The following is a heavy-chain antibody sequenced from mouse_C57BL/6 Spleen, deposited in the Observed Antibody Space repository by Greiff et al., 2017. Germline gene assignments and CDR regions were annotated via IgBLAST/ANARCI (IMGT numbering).Heavy chain of an antibody. CDR1: GFNIKDYY. CDR3: TTSRYRSTLCYFGY. J-gene: IGHJ2*01. D-gene: IGHD5-1*01. Sequence: VQLQQSGAELVRPGASVKLSCTASGFNIKDYYMHWVKQRPEQGLEWIGRIDPEDGDTEDATKFQGKATLTADTSSNTAYLPLSSLTSKDTAVYYGTTSRYRSTLCYFGYWGQGTTLTVAS. CDR2: IDPEDGDT. V-gene: IGHV14-1*01.